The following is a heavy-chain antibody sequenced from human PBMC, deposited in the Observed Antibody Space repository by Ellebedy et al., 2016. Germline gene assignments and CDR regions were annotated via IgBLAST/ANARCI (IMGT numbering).Heavy chain of an antibody. Sequence: SETLSLXCAVYGGSFSGYYWSWIRQPPGKGLEWIGEINHSGSTNYNPSLKSRVTISVDTSKNQFSLKLSSVTAADTAVYYCALSIAVAGTFDYWGQGTLVTVSS. V-gene: IGHV4-34*01. J-gene: IGHJ4*02. CDR3: ALSIAVAGTFDY. CDR2: INHSGST. CDR1: GGSFSGYY. D-gene: IGHD6-19*01.